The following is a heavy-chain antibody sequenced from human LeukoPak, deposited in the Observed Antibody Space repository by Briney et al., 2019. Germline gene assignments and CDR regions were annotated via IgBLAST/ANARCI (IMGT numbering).Heavy chain of an antibody. Sequence: GGSLRLSCAASGFTFSSYAMHWVRQAPGKGLEWVAVISYDGSNKYYADSVKGRFTISRDNSKNTLYLQMNSLRAEDTAVYYCARAPSRTWRDFDYWGQGTLVTVSS. J-gene: IGHJ4*02. CDR3: ARAPSRTWRDFDY. V-gene: IGHV3-30*04. CDR2: ISYDGSNK. CDR1: GFTFSSYA.